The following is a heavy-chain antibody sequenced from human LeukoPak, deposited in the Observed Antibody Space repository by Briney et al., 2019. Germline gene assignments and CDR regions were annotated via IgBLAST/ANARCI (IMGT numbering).Heavy chain of an antibody. CDR1: GYTFTGYY. CDR3: ARAGYSSSWTYYYYYYGMDV. CDR2: TNPNSGGT. Sequence: ASVKVSCKASGYTFTGYYMHWVRQAPGQGLEWMGWTNPNSGGTNYAQKFQGWVTMTRDTSISTAYMELSRLRSDDTAVYYCARAGYSSSWTYYYYYYGMDVWGQGTTVTVSS. V-gene: IGHV1-2*04. J-gene: IGHJ6*02. D-gene: IGHD6-13*01.